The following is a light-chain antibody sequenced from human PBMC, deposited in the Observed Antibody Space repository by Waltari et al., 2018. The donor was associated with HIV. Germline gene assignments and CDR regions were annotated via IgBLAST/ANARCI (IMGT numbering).Light chain of an antibody. V-gene: IGLV2-8*01. CDR3: VSYTGSNSFVG. Sequence: QSALTQPPSASGSPGQSVTISCTGTSSDVGGYKYVSWYQQHPGKAPKLMIYEVSKRPLGGPDRSSGPKSGNTASLTVSGLQAEDGADYYCVSYTGSNSFVGFGGGTKLTVL. CDR2: EVS. CDR1: SSDVGGYKY. J-gene: IGLJ2*01.